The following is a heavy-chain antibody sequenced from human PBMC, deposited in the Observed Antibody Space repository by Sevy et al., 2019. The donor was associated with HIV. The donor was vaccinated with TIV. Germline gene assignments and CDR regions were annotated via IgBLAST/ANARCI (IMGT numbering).Heavy chain of an antibody. J-gene: IGHJ3*02. CDR2: IYYSGST. D-gene: IGHD1-26*01. Sequence: SETLSLTCSVSGGSISGNFWTWIRQPPGKGLEWIGYIYYSGSTNSDPSLKSRVSISLDTSKNQFSLRLNSVTAVDTAVYYCASGSGSYYDAFHIWGQGTMVTVSS. CDR1: GGSISGNF. CDR3: ASGSGSYYDAFHI. V-gene: IGHV4-59*01.